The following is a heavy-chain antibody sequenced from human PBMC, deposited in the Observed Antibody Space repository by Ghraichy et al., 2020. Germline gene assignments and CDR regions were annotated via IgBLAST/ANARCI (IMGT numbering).Heavy chain of an antibody. Sequence: GESLNISCKASGYSFTTYWLGWVRQMPGKSLELMGIIYPGDSDTSYSPSFQGQVTISADKSINIAYLQWDSLKASDTAMYFCARLAGELLSTPYYIDHWGHGTLVTVSS. CDR1: GYSFTTYW. D-gene: IGHD1-7*01. CDR2: IYPGDSDT. J-gene: IGHJ4*01. CDR3: ARLAGELLSTPYYIDH. V-gene: IGHV5-51*01.